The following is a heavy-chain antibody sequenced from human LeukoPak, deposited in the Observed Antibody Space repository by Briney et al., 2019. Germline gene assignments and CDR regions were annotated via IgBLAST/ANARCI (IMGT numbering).Heavy chain of an antibody. CDR3: AKARIAAAGSSYFDY. V-gene: IGHV3-30*18. Sequence: GRALRPSCAASGFTFSRYGIHWVRQAPGKGLEWVAVISYDGSNKYYAGSVKGRFTISRDNSKNTLYLQMNSLRAEDTAVYYCAKARIAAAGSSYFDYWGQGTLVSVSS. D-gene: IGHD6-13*01. CDR1: GFTFSRYG. J-gene: IGHJ4*02. CDR2: ISYDGSNK.